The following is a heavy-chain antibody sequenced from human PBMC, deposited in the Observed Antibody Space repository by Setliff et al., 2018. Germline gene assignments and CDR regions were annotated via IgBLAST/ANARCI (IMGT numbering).Heavy chain of an antibody. CDR2: ISYDGSNK. Sequence: PGGSLRLSCAASGFTFSSYAMHWVRQAPGKGLGWVAVISYDGSNKYYADSVKGRFTISRDNSKSTLYLQMNSLRAEDTAVYYCAREGAAAGTGYYYGMDVWGQGTTVTVSS. CDR1: GFTFSSYA. CDR3: AREGAAAGTGYYYGMDV. D-gene: IGHD6-13*01. V-gene: IGHV3-30-3*01. J-gene: IGHJ6*02.